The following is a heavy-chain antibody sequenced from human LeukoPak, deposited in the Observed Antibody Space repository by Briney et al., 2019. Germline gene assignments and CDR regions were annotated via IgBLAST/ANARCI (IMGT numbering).Heavy chain of an antibody. CDR1: GFTFGSHG. Sequence: GGSLRLSCVASGFTFGSHGMHWVRQAPGKALEWVAVISKDGSNKYYADSVKGRFTISRDNSKNTLYLQMNSLRAEDTAVYYCARDISSEGAIIRYFDYWGQGTLVTVSS. D-gene: IGHD5-24*01. CDR3: ARDISSEGAIIRYFDY. V-gene: IGHV3-30*03. J-gene: IGHJ4*02. CDR2: ISKDGSNK.